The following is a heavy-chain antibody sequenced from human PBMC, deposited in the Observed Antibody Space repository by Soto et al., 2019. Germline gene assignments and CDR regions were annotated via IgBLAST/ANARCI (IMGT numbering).Heavy chain of an antibody. D-gene: IGHD6-6*01. CDR2: IYPGDSDT. CDR3: ARQGYSSSSSVYYYYGMDV. Sequence: GESLKISCKGSGYSFTSYWIGWVRQMPGKGLEWMGIIYPGDSDTRYSPSFQGQVTISADKSISTAYLQWSSLKASDTAMYYCARQGYSSSSSVYYYYGMDVWGQGTTVTVSS. CDR1: GYSFTSYW. J-gene: IGHJ6*02. V-gene: IGHV5-51*01.